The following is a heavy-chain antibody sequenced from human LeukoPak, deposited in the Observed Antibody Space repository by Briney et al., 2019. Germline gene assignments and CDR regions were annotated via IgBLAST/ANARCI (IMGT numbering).Heavy chain of an antibody. V-gene: IGHV1-46*01. Sequence: ASVKVSCKASGYTFTSHYIHWVRQAPGQGLEWMGIINPSSGYRSYAQKLQGRVTMTTDTSTSTAYMELRSLRSDDTAVYYCAREWSGWFDPWGQGTLVTVSS. D-gene: IGHD1-14*01. CDR2: INPSSGYR. CDR3: AREWSGWFDP. CDR1: GYTFTSHY. J-gene: IGHJ5*02.